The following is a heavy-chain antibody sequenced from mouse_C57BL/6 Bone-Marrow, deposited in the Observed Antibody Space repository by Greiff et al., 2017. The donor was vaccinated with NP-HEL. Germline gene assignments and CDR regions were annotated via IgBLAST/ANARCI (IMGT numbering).Heavy chain of an antibody. CDR2: IYPGDGDT. V-gene: IGHV1-82*01. CDR3: AKSEFITTVGGFAY. Sequence: VQLQQSGPELVKPGASVKISCKASGYAFSSSWMNWVKQRPGKGLEWIGRIYPGDGDTNYNGKFKGKATLTADKSSSTAYMQLSSLTSEDSAVYFCAKSEFITTVGGFAYWGQGTLVTVSA. D-gene: IGHD1-1*01. CDR1: GYAFSSSW. J-gene: IGHJ3*01.